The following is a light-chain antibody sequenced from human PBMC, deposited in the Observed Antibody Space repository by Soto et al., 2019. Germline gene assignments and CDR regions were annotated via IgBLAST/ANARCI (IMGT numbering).Light chain of an antibody. CDR3: QQSYSTPPT. V-gene: IGKV1-39*01. CDR1: QRISSY. CDR2: AAS. J-gene: IGKJ1*01. Sequence: DIQMTQSPSSLSASVGDRVTITCRASQRISSYLNWYQQKPGKAPNLLIYAASSMQSGVPSRFSGSGSGTDFTLTISSLQPEDFATYYCQQSYSTPPTFGQGTKVEIK.